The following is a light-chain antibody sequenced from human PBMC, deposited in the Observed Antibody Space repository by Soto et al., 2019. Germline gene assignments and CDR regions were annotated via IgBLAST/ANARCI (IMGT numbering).Light chain of an antibody. CDR1: QSVGSN. CDR2: VAS. CDR3: QQYSNWPLT. V-gene: IGKV3-15*01. Sequence: EIVMTQSPATLSVSPGERATLSCRASQSVGSNLAWYQQKPGQAPRLLIYVASTRATGLPARFSGSGSGTEFALTISSLQSEDFAVYYCQQYSNWPLTFGGGTKVEIK. J-gene: IGKJ4*01.